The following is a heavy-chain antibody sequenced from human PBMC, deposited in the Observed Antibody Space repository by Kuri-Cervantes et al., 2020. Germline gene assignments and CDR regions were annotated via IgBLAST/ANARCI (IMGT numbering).Heavy chain of an antibody. V-gene: IGHV1-24*01. CDR2: FDPEDGET. CDR3: ATCTVRGVPGYYYYGMDV. J-gene: IGHJ6*02. CDR1: GYTLTELS. D-gene: IGHD3-10*01. Sequence: ASVKVSCKVSGYTLTELSMHWVRQAPGKGLEWMGGFDPEDGETIYAQKFQGRVTMTEDTSTDTAYMELSSLRSGDTAVYYCATCTVRGVPGYYYYGMDVWGQGTTVTVSS.